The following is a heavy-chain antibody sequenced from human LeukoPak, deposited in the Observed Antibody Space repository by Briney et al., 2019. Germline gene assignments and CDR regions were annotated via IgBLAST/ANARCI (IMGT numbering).Heavy chain of an antibody. CDR3: LLQMTYGELSDPDF. J-gene: IGHJ4*02. D-gene: IGHD3-16*02. Sequence: GGSLRLSCAASGFTFSSLAMHWVRQAPGKGLEWASSIGTGSGTKYYADSVMGRFTISRDSAMNSVSLQINSLRAEDTAVYYCLLQMTYGELSDPDFRGQGTLVTVSS. CDR1: GFTFSSLA. CDR2: IGTGSGTK. V-gene: IGHV3-21*01.